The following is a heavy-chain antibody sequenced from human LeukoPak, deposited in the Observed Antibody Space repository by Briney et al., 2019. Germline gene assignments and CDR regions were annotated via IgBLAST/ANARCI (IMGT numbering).Heavy chain of an antibody. D-gene: IGHD2-2*01. Sequence: ASVKVSCKASGYTFTSYDINWVRQATGQGLEWMGWMNPNSGNTGYAQKFQGRVTMTRNTSISTAYMELSSLRSEDTAVYYCARADCSSTSCYGRRYYYYGMDVWPQGTTVTVSS. CDR1: GYTFTSYD. V-gene: IGHV1-8*01. J-gene: IGHJ6*02. CDR3: ARADCSSTSCYGRRYYYYGMDV. CDR2: MNPNSGNT.